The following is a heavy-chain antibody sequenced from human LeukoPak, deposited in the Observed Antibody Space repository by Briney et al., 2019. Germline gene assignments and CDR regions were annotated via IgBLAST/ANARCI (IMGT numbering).Heavy chain of an antibody. J-gene: IGHJ4*02. V-gene: IGHV4-61*02. D-gene: IGHD3-16*01. Sequence: SQTLSLTCTVSGDSISSGTHYWSWTRQSAGKGLEWIGRIYMSGSTNYNPSLKSRVTISVDTSKNQFSLKLSSVTVADTAVYYCARDDGGVHDYWGQGTLVTVSS. CDR1: GDSISSGTHY. CDR2: IYMSGST. CDR3: ARDDGGVHDY.